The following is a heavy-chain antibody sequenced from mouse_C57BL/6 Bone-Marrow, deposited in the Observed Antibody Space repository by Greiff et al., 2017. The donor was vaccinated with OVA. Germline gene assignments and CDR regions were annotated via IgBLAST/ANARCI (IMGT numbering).Heavy chain of an antibody. CDR1: GFSLTSYG. D-gene: IGHD2-3*01. V-gene: IGHV2-3*01. J-gene: IGHJ4*01. CDR3: AKFDGYSYAMDY. Sequence: VQLQESGPGLVAPSPTLSISCTVSGFSLTSYGVSWVRQPPGKGLEWLGVIWGDGSTNYHSALISRLGSSKDNSKSQVFIKLNSLQTDDTSAYYCAKFDGYSYAMDYWGQGTSVTVSS. CDR2: IWGDGST.